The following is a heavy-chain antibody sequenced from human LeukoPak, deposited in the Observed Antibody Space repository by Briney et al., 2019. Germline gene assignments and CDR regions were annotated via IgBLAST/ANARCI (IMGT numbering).Heavy chain of an antibody. CDR1: GYTFTGYY. J-gene: IGHJ6*03. Sequence: ASVKVSCKASGYTFTGYYMHWVRQAPGQGLEWMGRINPNSGGTNYARKFQGRVTMTRDTSISTAYMELSRLRSDDTAVYYCARERSAAKYYYYYYMDVWGKGTTVTVSS. CDR3: ARERSAAKYYYYYYMDV. CDR2: INPNSGGT. V-gene: IGHV1-2*06.